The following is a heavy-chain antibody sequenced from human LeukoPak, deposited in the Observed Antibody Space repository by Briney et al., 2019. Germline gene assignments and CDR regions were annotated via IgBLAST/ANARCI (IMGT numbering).Heavy chain of an antibody. J-gene: IGHJ4*02. V-gene: IGHV4-59*01. CDR2: THYSGNT. CDR1: GGSISNYY. CDR3: ARVDDTSGYFYKFDY. D-gene: IGHD3-22*01. Sequence: SETLSLTCSVSGGSISNYYWSWIRQPPGKGLEWIAYTHYSGNTNYNPSLKSRVTISVDTSKNQFSLKLASVTAADTAAYYCARVDDTSGYFYKFDYWGQGTLVTVSS.